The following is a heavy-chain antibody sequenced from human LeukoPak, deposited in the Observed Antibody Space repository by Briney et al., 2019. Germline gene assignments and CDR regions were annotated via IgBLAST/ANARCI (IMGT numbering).Heavy chain of an antibody. Sequence: TGGSLGLSCAASGFTFSSYSMNWVRQAPGKGLEWVSSISSSSSYIYYADSVKGRFTISRDNAKNSLYLQMNSLRAEDTAVYYCARGSYDSSGYLLREDAFDIWGQGTMVTVSS. CDR3: ARGSYDSSGYLLREDAFDI. CDR1: GFTFSSYS. D-gene: IGHD3-22*01. J-gene: IGHJ3*02. CDR2: ISSSSSYI. V-gene: IGHV3-21*01.